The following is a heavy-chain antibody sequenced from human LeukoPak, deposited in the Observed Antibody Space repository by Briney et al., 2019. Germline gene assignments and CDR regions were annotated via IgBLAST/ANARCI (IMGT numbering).Heavy chain of an antibody. CDR2: ISGSGGST. CDR3: ANHGVSIAVAGTFDY. Sequence: GGSLRLSCAASGFTFSSYAMSWVRQAPGKGLEWVSAISGSGGSTYYADSVKGRFTISRDNSKNTLYLQMNSLRAEDTAVYYCANHGVSIAVAGTFDYWGQGTLVTVSS. J-gene: IGHJ4*02. D-gene: IGHD6-19*01. V-gene: IGHV3-23*01. CDR1: GFTFSSYA.